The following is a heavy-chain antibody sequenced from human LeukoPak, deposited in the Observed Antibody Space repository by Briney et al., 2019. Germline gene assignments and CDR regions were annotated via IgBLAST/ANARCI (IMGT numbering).Heavy chain of an antibody. Sequence: SVKVSCKASGGTFSSYAISWVRQAPGQGLEWMGGIIPIFGTANYAQKFQGRVTVTADESTSTAYMELSSLRSEDTAVYYCARDRVRLWLSGNFDYWGQGTLVTVSS. CDR3: ARDRVRLWLSGNFDY. CDR1: GGTFSSYA. J-gene: IGHJ4*02. CDR2: IIPIFGTA. V-gene: IGHV1-69*01. D-gene: IGHD5-18*01.